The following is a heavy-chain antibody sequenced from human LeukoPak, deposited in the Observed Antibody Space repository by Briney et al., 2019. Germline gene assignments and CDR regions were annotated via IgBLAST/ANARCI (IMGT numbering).Heavy chain of an antibody. CDR2: ISYDGSNK. CDR3: ARSHQRVGIEDY. V-gene: IGHV3-30*04. D-gene: IGHD1-26*01. Sequence: GGSLRLSCAASGFTFSSYAMHWVRQAPGKGLEWVAVISYDGSNKNYADSVKGRFTISRDNSKNTLYLQMNSLRAEDTAVYYCARSHQRVGIEDYWGQGTLVTVSS. CDR1: GFTFSSYA. J-gene: IGHJ4*02.